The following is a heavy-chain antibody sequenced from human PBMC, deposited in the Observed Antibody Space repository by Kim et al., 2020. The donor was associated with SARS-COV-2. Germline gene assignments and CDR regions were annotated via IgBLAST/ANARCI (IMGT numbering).Heavy chain of an antibody. Sequence: SATLSLTCTVSGGSISSYYWSWIRQPPGKGLEWIGYIYYSGSTNYNPSLKSRVTISVDTSKNQFSLKLSSVTAADTAVYYCARGFDYWGQGTLVTVSA. J-gene: IGHJ4*02. CDR1: GGSISSYY. V-gene: IGHV4-59*01. CDR2: IYYSGST. CDR3: ARGFDY.